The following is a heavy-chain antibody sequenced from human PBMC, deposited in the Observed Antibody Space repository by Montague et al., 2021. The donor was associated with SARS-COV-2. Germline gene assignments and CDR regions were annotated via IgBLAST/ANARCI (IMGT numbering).Heavy chain of an antibody. V-gene: IGHV4-34*01. CDR3: ARATGGGYYCYGMDV. CDR2: INHSGST. Sequence: SETLSLTRAVYGGSFSGYYWSWIRQPPGKGLEWIGEINHSGSTNYNPSLKSRVTISVDTSKNQFSLKLSSVTAADTAVYYCARATGGGYYCYGMDVWGQGTTVTVSS. J-gene: IGHJ6*02. D-gene: IGHD3-9*01. CDR1: GGSFSGYY.